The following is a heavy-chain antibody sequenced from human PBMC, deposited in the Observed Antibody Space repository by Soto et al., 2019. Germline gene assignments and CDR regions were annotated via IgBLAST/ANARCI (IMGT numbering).Heavy chain of an antibody. CDR2: IWYDGGNK. J-gene: IGHJ4*02. V-gene: IGHV3-33*01. CDR3: ARVRPGVAAAGLLDS. CDR1: GFTFSSSG. Sequence: GGSLRLSCAASGFTFSSSGMHWVRQAPGKGLEWAAVIWYDGGNKYYADSVMGRFTISRDNSKNTLYLQMNSLRVEDTAVYYCARVRPGVAAAGLLDSWGQGTLVTVSS. D-gene: IGHD6-25*01.